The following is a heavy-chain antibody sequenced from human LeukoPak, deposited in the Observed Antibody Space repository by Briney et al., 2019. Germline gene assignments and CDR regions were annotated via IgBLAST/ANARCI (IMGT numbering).Heavy chain of an antibody. Sequence: GGSLRLSCIASRFTFADYSMTWVRQAPGKGLEWVAVTSYDGSNKYYADSVKGRFTISRDNSKNTLYLQMNSLRAEDTAVYYCARDPVPYAPTTVVTPPDYWGQGTLVTVSS. J-gene: IGHJ4*02. CDR2: TSYDGSNK. CDR1: RFTFADYS. V-gene: IGHV3-30*04. D-gene: IGHD4-23*01. CDR3: ARDPVPYAPTTVVTPPDY.